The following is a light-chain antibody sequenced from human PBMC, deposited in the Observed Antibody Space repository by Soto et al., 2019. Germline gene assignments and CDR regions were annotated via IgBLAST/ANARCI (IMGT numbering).Light chain of an antibody. Sequence: DIQMTQSPSTLSASVGERVTISCRASQTIRGYLAWYQQKPGKAPKLLIYKASTLETGVPSRFSGSGSGSEFSLTISSRQPHEFATYYCQHHRAYCTWTCGQGTKVEIK. J-gene: IGKJ1*01. CDR1: QTIRGY. V-gene: IGKV1-5*03. CDR2: KAS. CDR3: QHHRAYCTWT.